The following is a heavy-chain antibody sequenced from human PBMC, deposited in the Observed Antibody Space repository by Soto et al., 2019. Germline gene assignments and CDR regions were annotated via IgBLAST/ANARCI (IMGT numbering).Heavy chain of an antibody. CDR2: ISGSGGST. CDR1: GFTFSSYA. V-gene: IGHV3-23*01. D-gene: IGHD3-3*01. J-gene: IGHJ4*02. CDR3: AKVGLYDFWSGSRAAPLIEAQYYFDY. Sequence: GGSLRLSCAASGFTFSSYAMSWVRQAPGKGLEWVSAISGSGGSTYYADSVKGRFTISRDNSKNTLYLQMNSLRAEDTAVYYCAKVGLYDFWSGSRAAPLIEAQYYFDYWGQGTLVTVSS.